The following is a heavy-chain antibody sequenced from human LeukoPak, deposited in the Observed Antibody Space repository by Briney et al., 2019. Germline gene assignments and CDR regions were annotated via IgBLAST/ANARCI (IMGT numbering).Heavy chain of an antibody. Sequence: TGGSLRLSCAASGFTFSSYWMHWVRQAPGKGLVWVSRINSDGSSTSYADSVKGRFTISRDNAKNTLYLQMNSLRAEDTAVYYCARVIAAVRLDVWGKGTTVTISS. V-gene: IGHV3-74*01. CDR1: GFTFSSYW. J-gene: IGHJ6*04. D-gene: IGHD6-13*01. CDR3: ARVIAAVRLDV. CDR2: INSDGSST.